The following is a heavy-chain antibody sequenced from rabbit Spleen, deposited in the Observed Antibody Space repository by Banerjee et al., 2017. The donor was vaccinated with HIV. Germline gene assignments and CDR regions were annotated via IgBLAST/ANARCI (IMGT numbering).Heavy chain of an antibody. J-gene: IGHJ4*01. CDR3: ARDLDGVIGWNFGW. D-gene: IGHD4-1*01. Sequence: QSLEESGGDLVKPGASLTLTCTASGFSFSSGYDMCWVRQAPGKGLEWIACIDVGSRGSTWYATWAKGRFTISKTSSTTVTLQMTSLTAADTATYFCARDLDGVIGWNFGWWGPGTLVTVS. CDR1: GFSFSSGYD. V-gene: IGHV1S40*01. CDR2: IDVGSRGST.